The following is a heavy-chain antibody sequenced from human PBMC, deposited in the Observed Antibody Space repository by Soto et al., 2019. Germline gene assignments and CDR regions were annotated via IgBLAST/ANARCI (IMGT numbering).Heavy chain of an antibody. Sequence: GGSLRLSCAAYGFTFSSYAMHWVRQAPGKGLEWVAVISYDGSNKYYADSVKGRFTISRDNSKDTLYLQMNSLRAEDTAVYYCARDRGDYGDRGIDYWGQGTLVTVSS. D-gene: IGHD4-17*01. J-gene: IGHJ4*02. CDR3: ARDRGDYGDRGIDY. CDR2: ISYDGSNK. V-gene: IGHV3-30-3*01. CDR1: GFTFSSYA.